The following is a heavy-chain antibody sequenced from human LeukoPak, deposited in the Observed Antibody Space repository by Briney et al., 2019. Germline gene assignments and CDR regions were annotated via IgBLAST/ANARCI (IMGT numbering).Heavy chain of an antibody. CDR2: LKSKTHDETK. V-gene: IGHV3-15*01. Sequence: PGGSLRLSCAASGFTFTNAWMTWVRQAPGKGLEWGGRLKSKTHDETKDYAATVKGRFTISRDDSKNTVYLQMNSLKTEDTAVYYCTVGAYYYGSDSYRGYYFDYWGQGTLVTVSS. CDR1: GFTFTNAW. J-gene: IGHJ4*02. CDR3: TVGAYYYGSDSYRGYYFDY. D-gene: IGHD3-10*01.